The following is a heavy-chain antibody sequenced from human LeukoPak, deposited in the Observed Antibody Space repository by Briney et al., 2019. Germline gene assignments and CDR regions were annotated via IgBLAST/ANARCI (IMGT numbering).Heavy chain of an antibody. CDR3: ARGITYGTIDY. CDR2: INPSGGST. J-gene: IGHJ4*02. V-gene: IGHV1-46*03. D-gene: IGHD1-14*01. Sequence: ASVKVSCXASGYTFTSYYMHWVRQAPGQGLGWMGIINPSGGSTSYAQKFQGRVTMTRDTSTSAVYMELSSLRSEDTAVYYCARGITYGTIDYWGQGTLVTVSS. CDR1: GYTFTSYY.